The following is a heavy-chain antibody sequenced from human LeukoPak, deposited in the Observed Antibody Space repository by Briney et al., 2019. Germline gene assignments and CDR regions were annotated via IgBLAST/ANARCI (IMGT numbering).Heavy chain of an antibody. V-gene: IGHV3-30*04. CDR3: AKEIWPTVTTPGHTHFDY. J-gene: IGHJ4*02. CDR1: GFTFSSYA. D-gene: IGHD4-17*01. Sequence: GGSLRLSCAASGFTFSSYAMHWVRQAPGKGLEWVVVVSYDGSNKKYADSVKGRFTISRDNSKNTLCLQMNSLRAEDTAVYYCAKEIWPTVTTPGHTHFDYWGQGTLVTVSS. CDR2: VSYDGSNK.